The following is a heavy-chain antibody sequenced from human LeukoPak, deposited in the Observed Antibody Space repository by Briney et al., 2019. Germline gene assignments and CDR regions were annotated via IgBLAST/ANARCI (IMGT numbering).Heavy chain of an antibody. D-gene: IGHD3-9*01. CDR1: GFTFSSYA. Sequence: GGSLRLSCAASGFTFSSYALSWVRQAPGKGLEWVSAISGRGTNTYYADSVKGRFTISRDDSKNTLYLQMNSLRAEDTAVYYCAKFYDILTGYFDYWGQGTLVTVSS. CDR3: AKFYDILTGYFDY. V-gene: IGHV3-23*01. CDR2: ISGRGTNT. J-gene: IGHJ4*02.